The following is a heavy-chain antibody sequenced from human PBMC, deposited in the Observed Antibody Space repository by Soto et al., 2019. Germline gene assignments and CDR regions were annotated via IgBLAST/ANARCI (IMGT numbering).Heavy chain of an antibody. D-gene: IGHD6-6*01. CDR2: MNPNSGNT. Sequence: SVVGSSMASGYTFTSDDTNGMRQARGQGLEWMGWMNPNSGNTGYAQKFQGRVTMTRNTSISTAYMELSSLRSEDTDVYYCARVDEGAARPLDPNDAFDIWGQGTMLTVPS. V-gene: IGHV1-8*01. CDR3: ARVDEGAARPLDPNDAFDI. CDR1: GYTFTSDD. J-gene: IGHJ3*02.